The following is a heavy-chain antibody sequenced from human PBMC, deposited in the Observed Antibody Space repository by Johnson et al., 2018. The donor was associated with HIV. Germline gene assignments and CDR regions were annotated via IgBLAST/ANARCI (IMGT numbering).Heavy chain of an antibody. J-gene: IGHJ3*02. CDR2: ISYDGGNN. CDR1: GFLFSRYA. Sequence: QVQLVESGGGVVQPGRSLRLSCAASGFLFSRYAMHWVRQAPGKGLEWVAVISYDGGNNYYADSVKGRFTISRDNSKNTLYLQMNSMRAEDTAVYYCARELRGPDAFDIWGQGTMVTVSS. V-gene: IGHV3-30-3*01. CDR3: ARELRGPDAFDI.